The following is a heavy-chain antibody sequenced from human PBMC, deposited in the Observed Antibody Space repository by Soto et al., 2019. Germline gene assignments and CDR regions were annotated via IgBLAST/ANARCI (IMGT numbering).Heavy chain of an antibody. CDR3: ARRPGITTFRRDY. Sequence: QLQLQESGPGLVKPSENLSLTCSVSGGSISSPSYYWGWIRQPPGKGLEWIGSIYYSGNTYYNPSLKSRVTIFVDTSRNQCSLKVNSVTAADTAVYFCARRPGITTFRRDYWGQGTLVTVSS. CDR1: GGSISSPSYY. J-gene: IGHJ4*02. CDR2: IYYSGNT. V-gene: IGHV4-39*01. D-gene: IGHD1-1*01.